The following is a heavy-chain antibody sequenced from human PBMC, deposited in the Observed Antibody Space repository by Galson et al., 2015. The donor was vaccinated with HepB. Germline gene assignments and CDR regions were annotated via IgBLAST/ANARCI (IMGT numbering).Heavy chain of an antibody. CDR1: GFTFSSYA. CDR2: ISYDGSNK. CDR3: ARDGVYGGNSSIVVLYYFDY. Sequence: SLRLSCATSGFTFSSYAMHWVRQAPGKGLEWVAVISYDGSNKYYADSVKGRFTISRDNSKNTLYLQMNSLRAEDTAVYYCARDGVYGGNSSIVVLYYFDYWGQGTLVTVSS. D-gene: IGHD4-23*01. J-gene: IGHJ4*02. V-gene: IGHV3-30*04.